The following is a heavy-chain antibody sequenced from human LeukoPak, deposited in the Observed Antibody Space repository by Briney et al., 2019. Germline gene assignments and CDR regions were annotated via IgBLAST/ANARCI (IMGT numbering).Heavy chain of an antibody. D-gene: IGHD6-13*01. V-gene: IGHV2-5*02. Sequence: SGPTLVNPTQTLTLTCTFSGFSLSTSGVGVGWIRQPPGKALEWLALIYWDDDKRYSPSLKSRLTITKDTSKNQVVLTMTNMDPVDTATYYYAHRPREYSSSWYWFDPWGQGTLVTVSS. CDR3: AHRPREYSSSWYWFDP. CDR1: GFSLSTSGVG. CDR2: IYWDDDK. J-gene: IGHJ5*02.